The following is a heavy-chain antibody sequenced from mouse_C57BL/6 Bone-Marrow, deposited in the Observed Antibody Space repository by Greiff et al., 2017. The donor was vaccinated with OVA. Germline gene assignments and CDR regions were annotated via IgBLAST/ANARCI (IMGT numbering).Heavy chain of an antibody. D-gene: IGHD2-1*01. CDR1: GFTFTDYY. J-gene: IGHJ4*01. CDR3: ARYYSYYYAMDY. V-gene: IGHV7-3*01. CDR2: IRNKANGYTT. Sequence: EVKVIESGGGLVQPGGSLSLSCAASGFTFTDYYMSWVRQPPGKALEWLGFIRNKANGYTTEYSASVKGRFTISRDNSQSILYLQMNALRAEDSATYYCARYYSYYYAMDYWGQGTSVTVSS.